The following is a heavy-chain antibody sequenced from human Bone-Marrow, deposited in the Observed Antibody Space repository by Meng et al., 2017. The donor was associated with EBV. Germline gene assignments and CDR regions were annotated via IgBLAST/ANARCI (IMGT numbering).Heavy chain of an antibody. CDR1: GFSFSRYW. D-gene: IGHD5-24*01. V-gene: IGHV3-74*01. Sequence: GQLVEVGGALVQPGGSLSLSCVASGFSFSRYWMHWVRQAPGKGLVWVSRTNEDGRITNYADSVKGRFTISRDNTKNRLYLQMDSLRAEDTALYFCSRDLAGSDDVWGQGTLVTVSS. CDR3: SRDLAGSDDV. CDR2: TNEDGRIT. J-gene: IGHJ4*02.